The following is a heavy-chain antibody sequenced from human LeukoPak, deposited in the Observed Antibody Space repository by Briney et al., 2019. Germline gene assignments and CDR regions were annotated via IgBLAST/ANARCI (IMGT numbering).Heavy chain of an antibody. J-gene: IGHJ6*03. V-gene: IGHV4-39*01. D-gene: IGHD3-3*01. Sequence: SETLSLTCTVSGGSISSSSYYWGWIHQPPGKGLEWIGSIYYSGSTYYNPSLKSRVTISVDTSNNQFSLKLSSVTAADTAVYYCARGGGITIFGVVPDYYYYYMDVWGKGTTVTVSS. CDR2: IYYSGST. CDR1: GGSISSSSYY. CDR3: ARGGGITIFGVVPDYYYYYMDV.